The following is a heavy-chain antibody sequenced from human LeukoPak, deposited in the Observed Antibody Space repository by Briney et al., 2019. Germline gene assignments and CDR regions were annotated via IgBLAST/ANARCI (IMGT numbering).Heavy chain of an antibody. V-gene: IGHV4-61*01. CDR2: IYYSGST. CDR1: GGSFSSGSYH. CDR3: AGDSSGFFDY. J-gene: IGHJ4*02. D-gene: IGHD3-22*01. Sequence: SETLSLTCTVSGGSFSSGSYHWSWIRQPPGKGLERIGYIYYSGSTNYNPSLKSRVTISVDTSKNQFSLKLSSVTAADTAVYYCAGDSSGFFDYWGQGTLVTVSS.